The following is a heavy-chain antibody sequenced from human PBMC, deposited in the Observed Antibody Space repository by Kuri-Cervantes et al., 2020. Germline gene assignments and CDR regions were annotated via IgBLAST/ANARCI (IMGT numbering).Heavy chain of an antibody. CDR3: ARRRTTGGDY. CDR2: INQSANT. CDR1: GGSISSSSYY. D-gene: IGHD1-1*01. J-gene: IGHJ4*02. V-gene: IGHV4-39*01. Sequence: SETLSLTCTVSGGSISSSSYYWGRILQPPGKGLEWIGEINQSANTNYNPSLKSRVTISVDTSKNQFSLKLSSVTAADTAVYSCARRRTTGGDYWGQGTLVTVSS.